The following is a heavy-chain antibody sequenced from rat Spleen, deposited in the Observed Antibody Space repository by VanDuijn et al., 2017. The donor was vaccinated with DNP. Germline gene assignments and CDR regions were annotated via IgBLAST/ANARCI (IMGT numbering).Heavy chain of an antibody. Sequence: EVQLVESGGGLVQPGRSMKLSCAASGFTFSNYDMAWVRQAPKKGLEWVATISYDGSSNYYRDSGKGRFTISRDNAKSTLYLQRDSLRAEDTATYYCARLCYYFDYWGQGVMVTVAS. CDR3: ARLCYYFDY. CDR1: GFTFSNYD. J-gene: IGHJ2*01. V-gene: IGHV5-7*01. CDR2: ISYDGSSN.